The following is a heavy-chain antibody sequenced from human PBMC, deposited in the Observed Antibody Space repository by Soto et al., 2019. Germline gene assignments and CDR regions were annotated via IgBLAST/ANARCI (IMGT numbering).Heavy chain of an antibody. CDR2: ISGSGGGA. V-gene: IGHV3-23*01. CDR3: AKDDRIEFDRAGSHGAPAF. Sequence: EVQLLESGGGLVQPGGSLRLSCTASGFTFRSYAMSWVRQAPGKGLEWVSCISGSGGGAYYADSVKGRFTISRDNSKSTLYLQMNSLGAEDTAIYYCAKDDRIEFDRAGSHGAPAFWGQGSLVTVSS. D-gene: IGHD3-10*01. J-gene: IGHJ4*02. CDR1: GFTFRSYA.